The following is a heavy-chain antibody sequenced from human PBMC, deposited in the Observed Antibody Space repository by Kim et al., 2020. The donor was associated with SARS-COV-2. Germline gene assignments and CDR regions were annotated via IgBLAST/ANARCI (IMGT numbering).Heavy chain of an antibody. CDR3: AREDDIELGIKNRLGGMDV. Sequence: GESLKISCKGSGYSFTSYWIGWVRQMPGKGLEWMGIIYPGDSDTRYSPSFQGQVTISADKSISTAYLQWSSLKASDTAMYYCAREDDIELGIKNRLGGMDVWGQGTTVTVSS. CDR2: IYPGDSDT. V-gene: IGHV5-51*01. D-gene: IGHD7-27*01. J-gene: IGHJ6*02. CDR1: GYSFTSYW.